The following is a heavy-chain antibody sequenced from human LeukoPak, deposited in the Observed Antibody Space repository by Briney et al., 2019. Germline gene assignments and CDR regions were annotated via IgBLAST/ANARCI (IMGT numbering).Heavy chain of an antibody. CDR1: GGSISSYY. J-gene: IGHJ4*02. CDR3: ARVEYSYWAGSY. V-gene: IGHV4-59*01. D-gene: IGHD5-18*01. Sequence: PSETLSLTCTVSGGSISSYYWSWIRQPPGKGLEWIGYIYYSGSTNYNPSLKSRVTISVDTSKNQFSLKLSSVTAADTAVYYCARVEYSYWAGSYWGQGTLVTVSS. CDR2: IYYSGST.